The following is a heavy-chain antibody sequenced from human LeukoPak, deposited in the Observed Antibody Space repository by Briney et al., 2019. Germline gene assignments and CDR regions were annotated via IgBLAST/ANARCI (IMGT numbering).Heavy chain of an antibody. V-gene: IGHV4-61*02. CDR3: ARWDGDP. D-gene: IGHD1-26*01. CDR2: ISNSGTT. Sequence: SETLSLTCTASGGSISSGSYYWTWIGQPAGKGLEWIGRISNSGTTNYNPSLKSRVTMSVDTSRNQFSLTLNSVTAADTAIYYCARWDGDPWGQGTLVTVSS. CDR1: GGSISSGSYY. J-gene: IGHJ5*02.